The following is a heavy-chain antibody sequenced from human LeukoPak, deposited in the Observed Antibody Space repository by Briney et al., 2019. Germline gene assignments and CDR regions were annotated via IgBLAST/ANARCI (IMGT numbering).Heavy chain of an antibody. CDR3: ASSNWAWVVVA. Sequence: PSETLSLTCAVYGGSFSGYYWSWIRQPPGKGLEWIGEINHSGSINYNPSLKSRVTISVVTSKNQFSLKLSSVTAADTAVYYCASSNWAWVVVAWGQGTLVTVSA. CDR1: GGSFSGYY. D-gene: IGHD2-21*01. CDR2: INHSGSI. V-gene: IGHV4-34*01. J-gene: IGHJ4*02.